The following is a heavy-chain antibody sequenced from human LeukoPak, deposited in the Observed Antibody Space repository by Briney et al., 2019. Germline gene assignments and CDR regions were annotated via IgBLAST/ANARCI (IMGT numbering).Heavy chain of an antibody. CDR3: AKEGDLVGVTYYFDY. CDR1: GFTFSSFA. CDR2: ISGSGDST. V-gene: IGHV3-23*01. Sequence: GGSLRLSCVASGFTFSSFAMSWVRQAPGRGLEWVSAISGSGDSTYYADSVKGRFTISRDNSKNTLYLQMNSLRVEDAAVYYCAKEGDLVGVTYYFDYWGQGTLVTVSS. J-gene: IGHJ4*02. D-gene: IGHD1-26*01.